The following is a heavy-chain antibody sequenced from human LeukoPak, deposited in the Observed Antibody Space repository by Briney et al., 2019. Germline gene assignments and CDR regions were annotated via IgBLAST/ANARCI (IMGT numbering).Heavy chain of an antibody. CDR1: GGSISSGGYY. D-gene: IGHD3-22*01. J-gene: IGHJ4*02. V-gene: IGHV4-30-2*01. Sequence: PSQTLSLTCTVSGGSISSGGYYWSWIRQPPGKGLEWIGYIYHSGSTYYNPSLKSRVTISVDRSKNQFSLKLSSVTAADTAVYYCARAAPWYYYDSSGYYLDYWGQGTLVTVSS. CDR3: ARAAPWYYYDSSGYYLDY. CDR2: IYHSGST.